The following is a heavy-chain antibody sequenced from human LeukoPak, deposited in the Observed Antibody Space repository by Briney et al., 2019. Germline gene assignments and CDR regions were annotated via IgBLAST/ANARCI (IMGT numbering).Heavy chain of an antibody. D-gene: IGHD3-10*01. Sequence: SETLSLTCTVSGGSITGYDWIWIRQTPGKGLEWIGQIYYSGGTNYNPSLTSRVIISVDMSKNQFSLNLRSVTAADTAVYYCARGNSGNFDAFDMWGQGTMVTVSS. CDR2: IYYSGGT. CDR3: ARGNSGNFDAFDM. CDR1: GGSITGYD. V-gene: IGHV4-59*01. J-gene: IGHJ3*02.